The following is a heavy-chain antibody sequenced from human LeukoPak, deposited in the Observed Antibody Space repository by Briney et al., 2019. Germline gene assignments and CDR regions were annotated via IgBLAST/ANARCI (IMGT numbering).Heavy chain of an antibody. CDR1: GGTFSDYV. V-gene: IGHV1-69*13. CDR3: ATYDVLTGFEY. Sequence: SVTVSCKASGGTFSDYVISWVRQAPGQGLNWMGGISPLLGASKHTQNFHDRVTITADESTSTAYMELSDLRSADTAVYYCATYDVLTGFEYWGQGTLVTVSS. CDR2: ISPLLGAS. J-gene: IGHJ4*02. D-gene: IGHD3-9*01.